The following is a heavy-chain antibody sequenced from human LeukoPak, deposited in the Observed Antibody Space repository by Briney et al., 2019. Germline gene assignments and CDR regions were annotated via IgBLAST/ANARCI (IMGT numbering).Heavy chain of an antibody. CDR1: GFTFSSYA. CDR3: ARIASYCGGDCHPTDDY. Sequence: GGSLRLSCAASGFTFSSYAMSWVRQAPGKGLEWVSAISGSGGSTYYADSVKGRFTISRDNSKNTLYLQMNSLRAEDTAVYYCARIASYCGGDCHPTDDYWGQGTLVTVSS. CDR2: ISGSGGST. V-gene: IGHV3-23*01. J-gene: IGHJ4*02. D-gene: IGHD2-21*02.